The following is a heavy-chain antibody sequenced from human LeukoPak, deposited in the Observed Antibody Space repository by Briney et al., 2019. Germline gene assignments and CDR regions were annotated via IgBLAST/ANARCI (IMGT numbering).Heavy chain of an antibody. D-gene: IGHD3-10*01. CDR2: ISSSSGDL. CDR3: MREGETVSFDP. CDR1: GFIFSSFS. Sequence: GGSLRLSCAASGFIFSSFSMHWVRQAPGKGLEWVSSISSSSGDLYYADSVKGRFTISRDNAKNSLYLQMDSLRAEDTAVYYCMREGETVSFDPWGQGTLVTVSS. V-gene: IGHV3-21*01. J-gene: IGHJ5*02.